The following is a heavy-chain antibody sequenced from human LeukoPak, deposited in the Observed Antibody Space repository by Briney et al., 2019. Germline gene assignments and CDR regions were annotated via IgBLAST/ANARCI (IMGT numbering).Heavy chain of an antibody. D-gene: IGHD1-7*01. J-gene: IGHJ6*03. CDR2: IYSGGST. CDR1: EFSVGSNY. V-gene: IGHV3-66*01. CDR3: AKRRGLELLYYYYMDV. Sequence: GGSLRLSCAASEFSVGSNYMTWVRQAPGKGLEWVSLIYSGGSTYYADSVKGRFTISRDNSKNTLYLQMNSLRAEDTAVYYCAKRRGLELLYYYYMDVWGKGTTVTVSS.